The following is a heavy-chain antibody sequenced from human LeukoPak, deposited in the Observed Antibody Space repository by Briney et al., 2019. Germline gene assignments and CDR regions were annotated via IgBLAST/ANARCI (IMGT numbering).Heavy chain of an antibody. Sequence: GRSLRLSCVTSGSTFSTSGMHWVRQAQGKGLEWVAITSRDGIVKYYADSVTGRFTISRDNSKNTVYLQMNSLRPEDTAVYYCAKGDGLSNWFDPWGQGTLVTVTS. CDR1: GSTFSTSG. V-gene: IGHV3-30*18. D-gene: IGHD3-16*01. CDR2: TSRDGIVK. CDR3: AKGDGLSNWFDP. J-gene: IGHJ5*02.